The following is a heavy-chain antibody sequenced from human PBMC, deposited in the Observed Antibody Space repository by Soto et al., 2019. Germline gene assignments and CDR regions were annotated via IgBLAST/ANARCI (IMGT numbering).Heavy chain of an antibody. D-gene: IGHD3-3*01. Sequence: QVQLQESGPGLVKPSETLSLTCTVSGGSVSSGSYYWSWIRQPPGKGLEWIGYIYYSGSTNYNPSRRSRVTISVDTSKNQFSLKLSSVTAADTAVYYCARELSGGSDYDVWSGYYKHFDPWGQGTLVTVSS. CDR3: ARELSGGSDYDVWSGYYKHFDP. CDR1: GGSVSSGSYY. J-gene: IGHJ5*02. V-gene: IGHV4-61*01. CDR2: IYYSGST.